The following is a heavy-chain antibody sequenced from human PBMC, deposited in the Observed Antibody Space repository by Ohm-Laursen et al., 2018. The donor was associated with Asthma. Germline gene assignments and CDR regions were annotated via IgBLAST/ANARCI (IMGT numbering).Heavy chain of an antibody. CDR2: LKSDGTES. V-gene: IGHV3-74*01. CDR3: VREDNWGLDL. J-gene: IGHJ3*01. CDR1: GFTFSRHW. D-gene: IGHD7-27*01. Sequence: SLRLLRAASGFTFSRHWMHRVRQAPGMGLVWVSSLKSDGTESTYADSVKGRFTISRDNAKNTLYLQMNSLRAEDMALYYCVREDNWGLDLWGQGTMVTVSS.